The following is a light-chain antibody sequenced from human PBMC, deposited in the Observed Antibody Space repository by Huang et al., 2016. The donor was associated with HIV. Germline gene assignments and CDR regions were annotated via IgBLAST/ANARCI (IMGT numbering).Light chain of an antibody. CDR1: QSVASN. CDR2: GAS. J-gene: IGKJ5*01. Sequence: EIMMMQSPATLSVSPGERVTLSCRASQSVASNLAWYQQKPGQAPRLLIYGASTRATGIPARFSGSGSGTEFTLTISSLQPEDFGVYYCQQYSNWPPLTFGQGTRLEIK. V-gene: IGKV3-15*01. CDR3: QQYSNWPPLT.